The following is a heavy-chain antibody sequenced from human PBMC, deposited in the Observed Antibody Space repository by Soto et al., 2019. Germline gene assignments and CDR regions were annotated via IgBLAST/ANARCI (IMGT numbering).Heavy chain of an antibody. CDR3: ARQDGLEQWLKKGDWFDP. D-gene: IGHD6-19*01. J-gene: IGHJ5*02. CDR2: IYYSGST. Sequence: SETLSLTCTVSGGSISSGDYYWSWIRQPPGKGLEWIGYIYYSGSTNYNPSLKSRVTISVDTSKNQFSLKLSSVTAADTAVYYCARQDGLEQWLKKGDWFDPWGQGTLVTVSS. V-gene: IGHV4-61*08. CDR1: GGSISSGDYY.